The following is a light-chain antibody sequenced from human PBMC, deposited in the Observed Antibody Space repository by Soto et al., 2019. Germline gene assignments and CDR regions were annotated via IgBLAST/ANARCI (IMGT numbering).Light chain of an antibody. Sequence: EIVLTQSPDTLSLSPGERATLSCRASQSISSTYLAWYQQKPGQAPRLLIYGASSRATGIPDRFSGSGSGTDFTLTISRTEPEDFAVYYCQQYGTSPNTFGQGTKLEIK. J-gene: IGKJ2*01. CDR2: GAS. V-gene: IGKV3-20*01. CDR1: QSISSTY. CDR3: QQYGTSPNT.